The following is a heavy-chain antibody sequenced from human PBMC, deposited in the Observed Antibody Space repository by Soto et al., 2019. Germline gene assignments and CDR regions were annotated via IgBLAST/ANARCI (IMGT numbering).Heavy chain of an antibody. CDR2: IYYSGST. J-gene: IGHJ6*02. V-gene: IGHV4-39*07. CDR1: GGSISSSSYY. D-gene: IGHD3-10*01. CDR3: ARDRGYYYYYGMDV. Sequence: PSETLSLTCTVSGGSISSSSYYWGWIRQPPGKGLEWIGSIYYSGSTYYNPSLKSRVTISVDTSKNQFSLKLSSVTAADTAVYYCARDRGYYYYYGMDVWGQGTTVT.